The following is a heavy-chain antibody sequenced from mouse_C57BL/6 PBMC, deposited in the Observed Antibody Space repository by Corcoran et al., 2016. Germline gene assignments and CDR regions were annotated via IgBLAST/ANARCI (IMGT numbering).Heavy chain of an antibody. J-gene: IGHJ4*01. CDR1: GYTFTDYY. CDR3: ARRDYSNLSMAMDY. CDR2: INPNNGGT. Sequence: EVQLQQSGPELVKPGASVKISCKASGYTFTDYYMNWVKQSHGKSLEWIGDINPNNGGTSYNQKFKGKATLTVDKSSSTAYMELRSLTSEDSAVYYCARRDYSNLSMAMDYWGQGTSVTVSS. V-gene: IGHV1-26*01. D-gene: IGHD2-5*01.